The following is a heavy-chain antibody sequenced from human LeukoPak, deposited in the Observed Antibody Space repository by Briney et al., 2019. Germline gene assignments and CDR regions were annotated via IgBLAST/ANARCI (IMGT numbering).Heavy chain of an antibody. CDR2: VSSSSSTI. D-gene: IGHD2-15*01. Sequence: GGSLRLSCAASGFTFSSYSMNWVRQAPGKGLEWVSYVSSSSSTIYYADSVKGRFTISRDNAKNSLYLQMNSLRAEDTAVYYCASLGGSSLRLGGDLDYWGQGTLVTVSS. CDR3: ASLGGSSLRLGGDLDY. J-gene: IGHJ4*02. V-gene: IGHV3-48*04. CDR1: GFTFSSYS.